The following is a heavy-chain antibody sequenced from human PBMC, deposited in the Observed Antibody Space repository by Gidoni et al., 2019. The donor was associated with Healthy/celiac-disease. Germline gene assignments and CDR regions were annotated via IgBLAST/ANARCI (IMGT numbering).Heavy chain of an antibody. Sequence: QVQLVESGGGVVQPGRSLRLSCAASGFTFSSYGMHWVRQAPGKGLEWVAVISYDGSNKYYADSVKGRFTISRDNSKNTLYLQMNSLRAEDTAVYYCAKSYHLRWYKDAFDIWGQGTMVTVSS. J-gene: IGHJ3*02. CDR2: ISYDGSNK. CDR1: GFTFSSYG. V-gene: IGHV3-30*18. D-gene: IGHD4-17*01. CDR3: AKSYHLRWYKDAFDI.